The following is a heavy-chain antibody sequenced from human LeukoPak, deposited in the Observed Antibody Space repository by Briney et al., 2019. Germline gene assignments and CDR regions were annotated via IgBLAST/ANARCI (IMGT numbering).Heavy chain of an antibody. CDR3: ARDSVGWYIFDY. V-gene: IGHV3-74*01. CDR2: TNRDGSST. D-gene: IGHD6-19*01. Sequence: GGSLRLFCAASGFTFSSYWMHWVRQAPGKGPVWVARTNRDGSSTAYADSVKGRFTISKDNAKNTLCLLMNSLRAEDTAVYYCARDSVGWYIFDYWGQGTLVTVSS. J-gene: IGHJ4*02. CDR1: GFTFSSYW.